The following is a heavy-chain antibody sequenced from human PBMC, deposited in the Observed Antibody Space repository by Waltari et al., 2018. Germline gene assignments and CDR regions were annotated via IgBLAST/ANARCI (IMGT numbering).Heavy chain of an antibody. V-gene: IGHV3-48*03. D-gene: IGHD3-10*01. Sequence: EVQLVESGGGFIQPGGSLRLSCAASGFTFSSYEVHWVRQAPGKGLEWVSYIGRSGDIMFFADSVRGRFTISRDNAKNSLYLQMNSLRVEDTAVYYCAREQFYNSGIQGSAFDYWGQGTLVTVSS. J-gene: IGHJ4*02. CDR1: GFTFSSYE. CDR3: AREQFYNSGIQGSAFDY. CDR2: IGRSGDIM.